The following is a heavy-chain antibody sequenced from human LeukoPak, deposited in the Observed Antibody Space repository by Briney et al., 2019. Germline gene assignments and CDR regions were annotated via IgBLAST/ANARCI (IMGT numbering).Heavy chain of an antibody. Sequence: GGSLRLSCAASGFTFSSYSMNWVRQAPGKGLEWVSSISSSSSYIYYADSVKGRFTISRDNAKNSLYLQMNSLRAEDTAVYYCARNQPPKKYSSSPPDVWGKGTTVTVSS. V-gene: IGHV3-21*01. D-gene: IGHD6-6*01. J-gene: IGHJ6*04. CDR2: ISSSSSYI. CDR3: ARNQPPKKYSSSPPDV. CDR1: GFTFSSYS.